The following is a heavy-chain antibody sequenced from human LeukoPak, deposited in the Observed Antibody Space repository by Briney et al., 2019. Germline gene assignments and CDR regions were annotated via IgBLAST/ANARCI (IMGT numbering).Heavy chain of an antibody. J-gene: IGHJ4*02. CDR3: ARGVPYASWSGPHYSDY. Sequence: GGSLRLSCEGSGFSFSSYAMSWVRQASGKGLEWVAAISGSGGTTYDADSVRGRFTISRDNSKNSLYLQMNSLRAEDTAVYYCARGVPYASWSGPHYSDYWGQGTLVTVSS. D-gene: IGHD3-3*01. CDR1: GFSFSSYA. CDR2: ISGSGGTT. V-gene: IGHV3-23*01.